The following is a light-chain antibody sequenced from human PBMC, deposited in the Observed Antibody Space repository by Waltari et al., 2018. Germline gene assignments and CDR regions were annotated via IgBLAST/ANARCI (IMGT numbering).Light chain of an antibody. CDR1: QSINSN. V-gene: IGKV3-15*01. J-gene: IGKJ5*01. CDR2: GAS. CDR3: QQYNNWVT. Sequence: EIVMTQSPATLSVSPGVGSTLSRRASQSINSNSAWYQQKPGQAPRLLLYGASTRATGVPARFSGIGSGTEFTLTISSLQSEDFAIYYCQQYNNWVTFGHGTRLEIK.